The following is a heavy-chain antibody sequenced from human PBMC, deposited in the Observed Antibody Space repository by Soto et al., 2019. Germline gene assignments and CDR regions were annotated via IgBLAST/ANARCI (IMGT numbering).Heavy chain of an antibody. Sequence: ASVKVSCKASGYTFTSYDMHWVRQAPGQRLEWMGWINAGNGNTKYSQKFQGRVTMTRDTSTSTVYMELSSLTSEDTAVYYCARASVSGRRFDYGGEGTLVTVSS. CDR1: GYTFTSYD. V-gene: IGHV1-3*01. CDR3: ARASVSGRRFDY. D-gene: IGHD6-19*01. CDR2: INAGNGNT. J-gene: IGHJ4*02.